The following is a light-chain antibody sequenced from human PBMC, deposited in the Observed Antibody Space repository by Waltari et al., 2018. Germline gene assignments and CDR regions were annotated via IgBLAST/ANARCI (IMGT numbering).Light chain of an antibody. V-gene: IGLV2-8*01. CDR3: SSYVGADTAV. J-gene: IGLJ1*01. CDR1: ARDTGAHDS. CDR2: DVN. Sequence: QPALTQPPSASGPPGQSITIPCTGSARDTGAHDSVSWYPQHPGKAPKLLLYDVNRRPSGVPFRFSGSKSGNTASLTVSGLQTEDEADYYCSSYVGADTAVFGPGTKVTVL.